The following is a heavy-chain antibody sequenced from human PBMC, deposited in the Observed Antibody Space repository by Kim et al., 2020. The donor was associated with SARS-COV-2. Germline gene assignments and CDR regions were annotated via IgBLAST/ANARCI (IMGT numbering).Heavy chain of an antibody. J-gene: IGHJ6*02. D-gene: IGHD3-10*01. Sequence: SVKVSCKASGGTFSSDAISWVRQAPGQGLEWMGGIIPIFGTANYAQTFQGRVTITADESTSTAYMELSSLRSEDTAVYYCARARSITMVRIYGMDVWGQGTTATVPS. CDR2: IIPIFGTA. CDR3: ARARSITMVRIYGMDV. V-gene: IGHV1-69*13. CDR1: GGTFSSDA.